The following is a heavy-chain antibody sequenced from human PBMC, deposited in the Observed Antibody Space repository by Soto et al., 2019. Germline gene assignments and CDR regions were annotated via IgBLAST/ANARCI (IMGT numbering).Heavy chain of an antibody. V-gene: IGHV3-74*01. CDR1: GFTFSSYW. Sequence: EVQLVESGGGLVQPGGSLRLSCAASGFTFSSYWMHWVRQAPGKGLVWVSRISNDGSSTSYADSVKGRFTISRDNVKNTLYLQMNSLRAEDKAVYYCTRGEYYGSGSYIYYYGMDFWGQGTTVTVSS. CDR3: TRGEYYGSGSYIYYYGMDF. CDR2: ISNDGSST. J-gene: IGHJ6*02. D-gene: IGHD3-10*01.